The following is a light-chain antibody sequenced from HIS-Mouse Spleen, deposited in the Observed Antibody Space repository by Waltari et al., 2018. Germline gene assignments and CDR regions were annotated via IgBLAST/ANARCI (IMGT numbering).Light chain of an antibody. J-gene: IGLJ3*02. CDR1: NIGSKS. CDR3: QVWDSSSDLWV. Sequence: SYVLTQPPSVSVSPGQTARITCGGNNIGSKSVHWYQQKPGQAPVLVVYDDSDRPSVIPVRFSGSNSGHTATLTISRVEAGDEADYYCQVWDSSSDLWVFGGGTKLTVL. CDR2: DDS. V-gene: IGLV3-21*02.